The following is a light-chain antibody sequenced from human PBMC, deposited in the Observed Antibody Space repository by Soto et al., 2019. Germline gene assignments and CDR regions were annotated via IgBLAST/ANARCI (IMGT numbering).Light chain of an antibody. CDR2: DVT. CDR1: SSDVGGYNH. V-gene: IGLV2-14*03. J-gene: IGLJ1*01. Sequence: QSGLTQPASVSGSPGQSITISCTGTSSDVGGYNHVSWYQHHPGKAPKLIIYDVTNRPSGVSNPFSGSKSGNTASLTISGLQPEDEADYYCSSYTTSNTRQIVFGTGTKVPVL. CDR3: SSYTTSNTRQIV.